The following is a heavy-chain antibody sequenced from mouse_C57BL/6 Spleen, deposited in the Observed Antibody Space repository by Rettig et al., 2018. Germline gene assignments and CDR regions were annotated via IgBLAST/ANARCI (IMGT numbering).Heavy chain of an antibody. J-gene: IGHJ1*03. CDR1: GYTFTTYG. D-gene: IGHD2-4*01. Sequence: SGYTFTTYGMSWVKQAPGKGLKWMGWINTYSGVPTYADDFKGRFAFSLETSASTAYLQINNLKNEDTATYFCARRSDDYGVGWYFDVWGTGTTVTVSS. CDR2: INTYSGVP. CDR3: ARRSDDYGVGWYFDV. V-gene: IGHV9-3*01.